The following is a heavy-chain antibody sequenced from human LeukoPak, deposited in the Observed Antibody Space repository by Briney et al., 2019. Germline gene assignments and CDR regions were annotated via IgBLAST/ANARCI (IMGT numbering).Heavy chain of an antibody. D-gene: IGHD3-3*01. CDR1: GFTFSSFG. V-gene: IGHV3-30*18. CDR2: ISSDGDDK. CDR3: AKVGFSEMEWLLYSDH. Sequence: TGRSLGLSCAASGFTFSSFGFHWVRQAPGKGLEWVALISSDGDDKYYADSVKGRFTISRDNSKNTLYLQMNSLRTEDTAVYYCAKVGFSEMEWLLYSDHWGQGTLVTVSS. J-gene: IGHJ4*02.